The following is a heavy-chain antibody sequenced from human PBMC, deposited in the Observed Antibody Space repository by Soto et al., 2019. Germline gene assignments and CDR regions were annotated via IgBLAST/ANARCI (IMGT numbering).Heavy chain of an antibody. D-gene: IGHD6-13*01. CDR2: ISSNGGST. CDR3: AKDNXRGSSSWFPEYYYGMDV. CDR1: GFTFSSYA. Sequence: SGGSLRLSCSASGFTFSSYAMHWVRQAPGKGLEYVSAISSNGGSTYYADSVKGRFTISRDNSKNTLYLQMSSLRAEDTAVYYCAKDNXRGSSSWFPEYYYGMDVWGQGTTVTVSS. J-gene: IGHJ6*01. V-gene: IGHV3-64D*06.